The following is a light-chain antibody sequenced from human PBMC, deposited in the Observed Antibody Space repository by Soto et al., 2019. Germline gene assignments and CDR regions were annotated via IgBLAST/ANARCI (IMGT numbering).Light chain of an antibody. CDR2: GAY. V-gene: IGKV3D-20*02. Sequence: EIVLTQSPGTLSLSPGERATLSCRASQSVRNSYLAWYQQKPGQAPRLLIYGAYTRATGIPVRFSGSGSGTDFTLTISRLEPEDFAVYYCQQRSSWPKTFGQGTKVDIK. CDR1: QSVRNSY. J-gene: IGKJ1*01. CDR3: QQRSSWPKT.